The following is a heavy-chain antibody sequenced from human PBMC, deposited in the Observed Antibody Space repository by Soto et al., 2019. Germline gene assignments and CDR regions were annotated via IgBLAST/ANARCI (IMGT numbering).Heavy chain of an antibody. J-gene: IGHJ6*02. CDR1: GFTFSNYG. CDR2: ASANNGHT. Sequence: SVKVACRASGFTFSNYGLNWGRQAPVQGLEWMGWASANNGHTNYAQNLQGRVSMTTDTSTSTAYMELRGLTFDDTAVYYCARDIESVTAKHFFYYYAMDVWGQGTTVTVS. D-gene: IGHD2-8*01. V-gene: IGHV1-18*01. CDR3: ARDIESVTAKHFFYYYAMDV.